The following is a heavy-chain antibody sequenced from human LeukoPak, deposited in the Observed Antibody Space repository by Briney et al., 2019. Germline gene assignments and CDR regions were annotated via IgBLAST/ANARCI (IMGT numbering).Heavy chain of an antibody. CDR1: GYTFTGYY. V-gene: IGHV1-2*02. J-gene: IGHJ4*02. CDR3: ARVYSSSWILPIYYFDY. Sequence: ASVKVSCKASGYTFTGYYMHWVRQAPGQGLEWMGWINPNSGGTNYAQKFQGRVTMTRDTSISTAYMELSRLRSDDTAVYYCARVYSSSWILPIYYFDYWSQGTLVTVSS. CDR2: INPNSGGT. D-gene: IGHD6-13*01.